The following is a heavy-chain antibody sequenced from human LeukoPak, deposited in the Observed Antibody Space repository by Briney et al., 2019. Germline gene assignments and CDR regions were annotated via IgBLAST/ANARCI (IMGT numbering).Heavy chain of an antibody. CDR2: INPNSGGT. Sequence: GASVKVSCKASGYTFTGYYMHWVRQAPGQGLEWMGWINPNSGGTNYAQKFQGRVTMTRDTSISTAYMELSRLRSDDTAVYYCARQPSSSPRWFDPWGQETLVTVSS. CDR3: ARQPSSSPRWFDP. V-gene: IGHV1-2*02. D-gene: IGHD2-2*01. CDR1: GYTFTGYY. J-gene: IGHJ5*02.